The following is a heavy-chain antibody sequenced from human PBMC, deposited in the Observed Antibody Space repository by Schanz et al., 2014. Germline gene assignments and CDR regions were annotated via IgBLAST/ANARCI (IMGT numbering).Heavy chain of an antibody. CDR3: ARDQGYTSSWHIFDL. Sequence: DVQLVESGGGLVQPGKSLRLSCAASGFTFDEFAMHWVRQSPGKGLEWVSGISWNSASIGYADSVKGRFTISRDNAKNTHYQQMSSLSDDDTAVYCCARDQGYTSSWHIFDLWGQGTLVTVSS. V-gene: IGHV3-9*01. J-gene: IGHJ4*02. CDR2: ISWNSASI. D-gene: IGHD6-13*01. CDR1: GFTFDEFA.